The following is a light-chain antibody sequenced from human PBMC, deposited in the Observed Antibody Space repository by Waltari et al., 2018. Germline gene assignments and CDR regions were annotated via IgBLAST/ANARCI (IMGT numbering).Light chain of an antibody. CDR1: TGPVTRDNY. J-gene: IGLJ2*01. Sequence: QAVVTQEPSLTVSPGGTVTLTCASSTGPVTRDNYPYWFQQKPGQGPRTLIYDTSDKHSWTPARFSGSLLGGKAALTLSGAQPEDEADYYCLVGYSGVVVIGGGTKLTVL. CDR2: DTS. V-gene: IGLV7-46*01. CDR3: LVGYSGVVV.